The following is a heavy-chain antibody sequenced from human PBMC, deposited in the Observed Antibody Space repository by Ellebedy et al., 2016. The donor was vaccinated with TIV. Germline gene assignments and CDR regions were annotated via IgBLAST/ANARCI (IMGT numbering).Heavy chain of an antibody. D-gene: IGHD6-19*01. Sequence: GESLKISCAASGFTFSDYYMNWIRQAPGKGLEWVSHISGSGVTTYYADSVRGRFSISRDNSKNTRFLQMNSLRADDTAVYYWAGYRGEAVAGNWFDPWGQGTLVTVSS. CDR2: ISGSGVTT. CDR3: AGYRGEAVAGNWFDP. J-gene: IGHJ5*02. CDR1: GFTFSDYY. V-gene: IGHV3-23*01.